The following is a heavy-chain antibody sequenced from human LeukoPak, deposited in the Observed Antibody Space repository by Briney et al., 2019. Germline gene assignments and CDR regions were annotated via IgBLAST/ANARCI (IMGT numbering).Heavy chain of an antibody. V-gene: IGHV3-48*04. CDR3: AKDRIAVAGTAFDY. Sequence: GGSLRLSCAASGFTFSSYSMNWVRQAPGKGLEWVSYISSSSSTIYYADSVKGRFTISRDNAKNSLYLQMNSLRAEDTALYYCAKDRIAVAGTAFDYWGQGTLVTVSS. CDR1: GFTFSSYS. D-gene: IGHD6-19*01. J-gene: IGHJ4*02. CDR2: ISSSSSTI.